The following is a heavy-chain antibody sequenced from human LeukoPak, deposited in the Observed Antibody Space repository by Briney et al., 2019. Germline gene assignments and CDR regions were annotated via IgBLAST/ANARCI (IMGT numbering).Heavy chain of an antibody. CDR1: GFTFSSDW. Sequence: GGSLSLSCAASGFTFSSDWMTWVRQAPGKGLEWVASINQDGNEKYYVDSVKGRFTISRDNARNSLYLQMSSLRADDTAVYYCARDGAFRIYDYWGQGTLVTVSS. CDR3: ARDGAFRIYDY. J-gene: IGHJ4*02. D-gene: IGHD3-3*02. V-gene: IGHV3-7*01. CDR2: INQDGNEK.